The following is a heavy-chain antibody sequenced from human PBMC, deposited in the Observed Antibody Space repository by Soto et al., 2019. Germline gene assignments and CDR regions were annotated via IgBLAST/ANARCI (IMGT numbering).Heavy chain of an antibody. D-gene: IGHD3-10*01. CDR1: GFTVSSNY. CDR2: IYSGGST. V-gene: IGHV3-66*01. J-gene: IGHJ4*02. CDR3: ARDSLLSGSGSSSFDY. Sequence: GGSLRLSCAASGFTVSSNYMSWVRQAPGKGLEWVSVIYSGGSTYYADSVKGRFTISRDNSKNTLYLQMNSLRAEDMAVYYCARDSLLSGSGSSSFDYWGQGTLVTVSS.